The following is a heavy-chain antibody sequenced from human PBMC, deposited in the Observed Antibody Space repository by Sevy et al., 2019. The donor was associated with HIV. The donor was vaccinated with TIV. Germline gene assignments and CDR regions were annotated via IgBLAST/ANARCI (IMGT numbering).Heavy chain of an antibody. CDR1: GFTFSSYW. J-gene: IGHJ4*02. CDR2: IKQDGSEK. D-gene: IGHD3-16*02. CDR3: ARGGDYDYVWGSYRYWDFDY. V-gene: IGHV3-7*01. Sequence: GGSLRLSCAASGFTFSSYWMSWVRQAPGKGLEWVANIKQDGSEKYYVDSVKGRFTISRDNAKNSMYLQMNSLRAEDTAAYYCARGGDYDYVWGSYRYWDFDYWGQGTLVTVSS.